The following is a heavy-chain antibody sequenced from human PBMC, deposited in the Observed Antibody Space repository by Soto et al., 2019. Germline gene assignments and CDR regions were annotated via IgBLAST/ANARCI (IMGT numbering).Heavy chain of an antibody. CDR2: ISWNSGSI. V-gene: IGHV3-9*01. CDR1: GFTFDDYA. D-gene: IGHD6-19*01. Sequence: EVQLVESGGGLVQPGRSLRLSCAASGFTFDDYAMHWVRQAPGKGLEWVSGISWNSGSIGYADSVKGRFTISRDNAKNSLYLQMNSLRAEDTALYYCAKDIGAVAPGHFDYWGQGTLVTVSS. J-gene: IGHJ4*02. CDR3: AKDIGAVAPGHFDY.